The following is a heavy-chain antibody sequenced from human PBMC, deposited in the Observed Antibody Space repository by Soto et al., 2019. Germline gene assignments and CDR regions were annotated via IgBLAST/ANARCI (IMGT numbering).Heavy chain of an antibody. CDR1: GGSISSSNYH. CDR3: ARDQGYGDYGGYFDY. V-gene: IGHV4-30-4*08. Sequence: SETLSLTFTVSGGSISSSNYHWGWIRQPPGKGLEWIGYIYYSGSTYYNPSLKSRVTISVDTSKNQFSLKLSSVTAADTAVYYCARDQGYGDYGGYFDYWGQGTLVTVSS. D-gene: IGHD4-17*01. J-gene: IGHJ4*02. CDR2: IYYSGST.